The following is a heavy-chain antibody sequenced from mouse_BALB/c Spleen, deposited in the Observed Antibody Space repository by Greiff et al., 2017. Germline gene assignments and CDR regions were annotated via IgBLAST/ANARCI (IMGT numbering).Heavy chain of an antibody. CDR2: ISYSGST. CDR1: GYSITSDYA. V-gene: IGHV3-2*02. CDR3: ARGGNYYGSSWFAY. Sequence: DVQLVESGPGLVKPSQSLSLTCTVTGYSITSDYAWNWIRQFPGNKLEWMGYISYSGSTSYNPSLKSRISITRDTSKNQFFLQLNSVTTEDTATYYCARGGNYYGSSWFAYWGQGTLVTVSA. J-gene: IGHJ3*01. D-gene: IGHD1-1*01.